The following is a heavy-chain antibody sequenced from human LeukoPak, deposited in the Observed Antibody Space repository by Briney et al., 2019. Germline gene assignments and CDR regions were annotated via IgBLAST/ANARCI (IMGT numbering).Heavy chain of an antibody. Sequence: SYAPSGMTFEDEASDDVGGARGIDQKRVSGMSWNSVSIGYADSAKGRLTISRDNAKNSLYLQMTSLSAADSALYYWAKGAYHDFWSGFYMDVWGKGTTVTVSS. D-gene: IGHD3-3*01. CDR1: GMTFEDEA. CDR3: AKGAYHDFWSGFYMDV. CDR2: MSWNSVSI. J-gene: IGHJ6*03. V-gene: IGHV3-9*01.